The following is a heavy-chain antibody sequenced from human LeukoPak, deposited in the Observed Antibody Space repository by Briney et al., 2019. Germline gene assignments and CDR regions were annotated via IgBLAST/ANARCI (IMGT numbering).Heavy chain of an antibody. D-gene: IGHD1-1*01. CDR2: IRSKAYGETA. CDR3: TRDRGAYNLYDY. V-gene: IGHV3-49*03. J-gene: IGHJ4*02. Sequence: PGGSLRLSCASSGFTFSAYHMNWIRQAPGKGLEWVGFIRSKAYGETADYAASVKGRFTISRDDSKAIAYLQMNSLKTEDTAVYHCTRDRGAYNLYDYWGQGTLVTVSS. CDR1: GFTFSAYH.